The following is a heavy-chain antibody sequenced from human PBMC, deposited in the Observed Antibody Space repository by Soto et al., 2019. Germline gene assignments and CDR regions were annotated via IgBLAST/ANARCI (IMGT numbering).Heavy chain of an antibody. V-gene: IGHV2-5*02. Sequence: QITLKKSGPVVVKPTQTLTLTCTYSGFSLIASGMGVGWIRQPPGKALEWLAFIYWDDDERYSPSLKSRLTINHDTSQNQVFLTMTNMDPVDTATYFCALTGRWIRPNDYFGHWGQGTLVTVSS. J-gene: IGHJ4*02. CDR3: ALTGRWIRPNDYFGH. CDR2: IYWDDDE. D-gene: IGHD5-18*01. CDR1: GFSLIASGMG.